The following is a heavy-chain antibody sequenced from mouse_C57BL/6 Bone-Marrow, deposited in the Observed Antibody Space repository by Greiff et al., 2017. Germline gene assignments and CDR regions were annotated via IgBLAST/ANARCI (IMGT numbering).Heavy chain of an antibody. V-gene: IGHV7-3*01. J-gene: IGHJ1*03. Sequence: EVQVVESGGGLVQPGGSLSLSCAASGFTFTDYYMSWVRQPPGKALEWLGFIRNKANGYTTEYSASVKGRFTISRYNSQLILYLQLYALGAEDSASYYCAGERERGYFDVWGTGTTVTVSS. CDR3: AGERERGYFDV. CDR2: IRNKANGYTT. CDR1: GFTFTDYY.